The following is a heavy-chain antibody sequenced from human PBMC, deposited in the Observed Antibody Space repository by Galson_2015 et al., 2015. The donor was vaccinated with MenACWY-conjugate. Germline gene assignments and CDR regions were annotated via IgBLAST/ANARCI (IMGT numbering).Heavy chain of an antibody. CDR1: GYSFTNFW. CDR3: ARPSSGHSSSVDY. V-gene: IGHV5-51*01. CDR2: IYPGDSDT. D-gene: IGHD3-22*01. J-gene: IGHJ4*02. Sequence: QSGAEVKKPGESLKISCKASGYSFTNFWIGWVRQMPGKGLEWMGIIYPGDSDTRYSPSFQGQVTISADKSTSTAYLQWNSLKASDTAMYYCARPSSGHSSSVDYWGQGTLVTVSS.